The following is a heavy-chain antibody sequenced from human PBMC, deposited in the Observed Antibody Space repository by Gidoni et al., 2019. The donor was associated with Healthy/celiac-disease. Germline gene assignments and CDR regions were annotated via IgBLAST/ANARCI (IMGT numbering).Heavy chain of an antibody. J-gene: IGHJ4*02. Sequence: EVQLVSSGGGLVKPGGSLRLSCAASGFPFSRYSMNWVRQAPGKGLEWVSSISSSSSYIYYADSVKGRFTISRDNAKNSLYLQMNSLRAEDTAVYYCATRDYTYYDILTGYVGDYWGQGTLVTVSS. CDR3: ATRDYTYYDILTGYVGDY. D-gene: IGHD3-9*01. CDR2: ISSSSSYI. V-gene: IGHV3-21*01. CDR1: GFPFSRYS.